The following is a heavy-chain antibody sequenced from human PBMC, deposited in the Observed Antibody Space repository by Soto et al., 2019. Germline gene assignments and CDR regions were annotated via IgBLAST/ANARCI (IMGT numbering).Heavy chain of an antibody. D-gene: IGHD6-13*01. CDR3: ARVLPGTADTFHI. CDR1: GYTFTGYY. CDR2: INPNSGGT. V-gene: IGHV1-2*02. Sequence: QVQLVQSGAEVKKPGASVKVSCKASGYTFTGYYMHWVRQAPGQGLEWMGWINPNSGGTNYAQKFQGRVTMTRDTSISTAYMELDRVRSNDTAVYYCARVLPGTADTFHIWGQGTMVTVSS. J-gene: IGHJ3*02.